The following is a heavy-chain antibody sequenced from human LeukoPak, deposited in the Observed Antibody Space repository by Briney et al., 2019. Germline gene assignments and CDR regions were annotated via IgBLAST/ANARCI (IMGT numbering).Heavy chain of an antibody. D-gene: IGHD3-22*01. Sequence: GGSLRLSCEASGFNVGDKYMSWVRQAPGKGLEWVAVLYSGGTTSYADSVRGRFTISRDNAKNSLYLQMNSLRAEDTAVYYCARGFHRYNYDSGAYSVYWGQGTLVTVSS. V-gene: IGHV3-66*01. CDR3: ARGFHRYNYDSGAYSVY. CDR2: LYSGGTT. J-gene: IGHJ4*02. CDR1: GFNVGDKY.